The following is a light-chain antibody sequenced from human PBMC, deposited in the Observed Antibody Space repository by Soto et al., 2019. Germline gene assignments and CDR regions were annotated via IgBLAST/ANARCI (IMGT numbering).Light chain of an antibody. CDR2: GAS. J-gene: IGKJ5*01. Sequence: EIVLTQSPATLSLSPWERATLSCRASQSVSSYLAWYQQKPGQAPRLLIYGASSRATGIPDRFSGSGSGTDFTLTISRLEPEDFAVYYCQQYHKWPPITFGQGTRLEIK. CDR1: QSVSSY. V-gene: IGKV3-11*01. CDR3: QQYHKWPPIT.